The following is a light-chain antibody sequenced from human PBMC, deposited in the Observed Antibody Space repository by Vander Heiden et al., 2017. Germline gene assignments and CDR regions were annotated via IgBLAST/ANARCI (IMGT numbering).Light chain of an antibody. Sequence: QSALTQPASVCGSPGQSITTSCTGTSSDVGGYNYVSWYQQHPGKAPKLMIYEVSNRPSGVSNRFSGSKSGNTASLTISGLQAEDEADYYCNSYSTSSSYVFGSGTKVTVL. J-gene: IGLJ1*01. CDR3: NSYSTSSSYV. V-gene: IGLV2-14*01. CDR2: EVS. CDR1: SSDVGGYNY.